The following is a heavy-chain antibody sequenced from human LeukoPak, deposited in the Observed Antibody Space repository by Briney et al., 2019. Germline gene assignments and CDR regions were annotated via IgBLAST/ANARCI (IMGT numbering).Heavy chain of an antibody. V-gene: IGHV3-33*01. D-gene: IGHD6-19*01. CDR1: GFVFSSYG. CDR3: ARGGQWFDY. CDR2: IWYDGSNK. J-gene: IGHJ4*02. Sequence: PGRSLRLSCAASGFVFSSYGMHWVRQAPGKGLEWVALIWYDGSNKYYADSVKGRFTISRDNSNNTLYLQMNSLTAEDTAVYYCARGGQWFDYWGQGTLVTVSS.